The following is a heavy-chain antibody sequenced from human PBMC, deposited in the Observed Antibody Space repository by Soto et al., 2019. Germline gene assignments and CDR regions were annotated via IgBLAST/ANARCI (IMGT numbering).Heavy chain of an antibody. J-gene: IGHJ4*02. CDR1: GFMFSAYG. CDR3: ATGGKWLDFEY. D-gene: IGHD6-19*01. V-gene: IGHV3-7*05. CDR2: IKQDGSEK. Sequence: EVQLVESEGGLVQPRGSLRLSCAASGFMFSAYGMNWVRQAPGKGLEWVANIKQDGSEKWYVGSVKGRFTISRDNAKNSLYLQMNSLRDEDTAVYFCATGGKWLDFEYWGQGTLVTVSS.